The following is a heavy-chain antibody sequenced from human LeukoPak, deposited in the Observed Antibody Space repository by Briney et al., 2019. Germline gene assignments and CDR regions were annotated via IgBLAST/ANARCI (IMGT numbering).Heavy chain of an antibody. CDR1: GYSIRSGYY. J-gene: IGHJ5*02. Sequence: SETLSLTCTVSGYSIRSGYYWGWIRQPPGEGLEWIGCIYQSGSTYYNPSLKSRVTISVDTSKNHFSLKLTSVTAADTAVYYCARDSTNGDFWSGRNWFDPWGQGTLVTVSS. D-gene: IGHD3-3*01. CDR2: IYQSGST. CDR3: ARDSTNGDFWSGRNWFDP. V-gene: IGHV4-38-2*02.